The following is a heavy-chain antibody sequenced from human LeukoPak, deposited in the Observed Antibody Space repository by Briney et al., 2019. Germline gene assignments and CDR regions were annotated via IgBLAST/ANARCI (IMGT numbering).Heavy chain of an antibody. CDR3: AKDLYYYDSSGYSYYFDY. D-gene: IGHD3-22*01. CDR2: ISGSGGST. Sequence: GGSLRLSCAVSGLIFRSYWMSWVRQAPGKGLEWVSAISGSGGSTYYADSVKGRFTISRDNSKNTLYLQMNSLRAEDTAVYYCAKDLYYYDSSGYSYYFDYWGQGTLVTVSS. V-gene: IGHV3-23*01. CDR1: GLIFRSYW. J-gene: IGHJ4*02.